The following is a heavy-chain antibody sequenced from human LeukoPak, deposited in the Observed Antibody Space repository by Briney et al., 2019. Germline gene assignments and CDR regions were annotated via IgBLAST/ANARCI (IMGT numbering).Heavy chain of an antibody. V-gene: IGHV3-11*03. CDR1: GFTFSDYY. CDR3: ARIVVVTASTFDY. CDR2: ISSSSSYT. J-gene: IGHJ4*02. Sequence: PGGSLRLSCAASGFTFSDYYMSWIRQAPGKGLEWVSYISSSSSYTNYADFVKGRFTISRGNAKNSLYLQMNSLRAEDTAVYYCARIVVVTASTFDYWGQGTLVTVSS. D-gene: IGHD3-22*01.